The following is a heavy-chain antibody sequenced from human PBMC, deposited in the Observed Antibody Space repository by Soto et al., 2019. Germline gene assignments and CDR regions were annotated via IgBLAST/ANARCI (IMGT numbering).Heavy chain of an antibody. J-gene: IGHJ4*01. D-gene: IGHD3-10*01. CDR3: ARDRVVRGSGLTFFAF. Sequence: PSETLSLTCTVSGGSISSYYWSWIRQPPGKGLEWIGYIYYSGSTKYNPSLKSRVTISVDTSKNQFSLYLQMNSLRVEDTAVYFCARDRVVRGSGLTFFAFGGQGTLVTVSS. CDR2: IYYSGST. V-gene: IGHV4-59*12. CDR1: GGSISSYY.